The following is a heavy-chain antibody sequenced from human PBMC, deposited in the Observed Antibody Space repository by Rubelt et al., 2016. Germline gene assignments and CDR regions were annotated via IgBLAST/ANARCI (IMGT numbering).Heavy chain of an antibody. CDR1: GYSFTSYW. D-gene: IGHD1-14*01. V-gene: IGHV5-10-1*03. CDR3: ARHVNHNWFDP. CDR2: IDPSDSYT. Sequence: EVQLVQSGAEVKKPGESLRISCKGSGYSFTSYWISWVRQMPGKGLEWLGRIDPSDSYTNYSPAFQGHVTIPADKSISTAYLQWSSLKAADTAMYYCARHVNHNWFDPWGQGTLVTVSS. J-gene: IGHJ5*02.